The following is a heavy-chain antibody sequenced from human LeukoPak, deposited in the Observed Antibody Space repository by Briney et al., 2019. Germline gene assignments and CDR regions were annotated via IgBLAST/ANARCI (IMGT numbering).Heavy chain of an antibody. CDR2: IYYSGNT. D-gene: IGHD6-19*01. Sequence: PSETLSLTCTVSGGSISSSSYYWGWIRQPPGKGLEWIGSIYYSGNTYYNPSLKSRVTISVDTSKNQFSLKLRSLTAADTAVYFCAREGYSSGLYVPHDYWGQGTLVTVSS. V-gene: IGHV4-39*07. J-gene: IGHJ4*02. CDR1: GGSISSSSYY. CDR3: AREGYSSGLYVPHDY.